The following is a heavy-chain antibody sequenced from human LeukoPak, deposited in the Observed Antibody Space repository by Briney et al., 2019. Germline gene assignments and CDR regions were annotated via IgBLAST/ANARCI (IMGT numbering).Heavy chain of an antibody. CDR2: IYYIGST. Sequence: KPSETLSLTCTVSGGSISSSSYYWGWIRQPPGKGLEWIGCIYYIGSTYYNPSLKSRVTISVDTSKNQLSLRLSSVTAADTAVYYCARHPHYYFDNSARWGQGTLVTVSS. V-gene: IGHV4-39*01. CDR1: GGSISSSSYY. D-gene: IGHD3-22*01. CDR3: ARHPHYYFDNSAR. J-gene: IGHJ4*02.